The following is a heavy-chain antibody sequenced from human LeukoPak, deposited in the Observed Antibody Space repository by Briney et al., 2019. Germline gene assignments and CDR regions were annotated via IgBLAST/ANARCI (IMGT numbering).Heavy chain of an antibody. CDR2: ISATGYTI. J-gene: IGHJ4*02. Sequence: GGSLRLSCAASGFTFSSFAMNWVRQAPGKEPEWLSYISATGYTIHYADAVKGRFTLSRDNAKNSVYLQMNSLRDEDTAVYYCARSTGPFDYWGQGTPVTVSS. V-gene: IGHV3-48*02. D-gene: IGHD1-1*01. CDR3: ARSTGPFDY. CDR1: GFTFSSFA.